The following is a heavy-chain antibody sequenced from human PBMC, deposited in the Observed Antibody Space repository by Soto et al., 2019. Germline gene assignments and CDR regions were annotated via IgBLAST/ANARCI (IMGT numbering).Heavy chain of an antibody. CDR3: ASIAAPGTTHFDF. CDR1: GGSIGSSSYY. CDR2: IYYSGNT. D-gene: IGHD6-13*01. Sequence: SETLSLTCTVSGGSIGSSSYYWGWIRQSPGKGLDWIGNIYYSGNTFYNPSLQSRVAISFDTSKNQLYLHLSSVTAADTAIFYCASIAAPGTTHFDFWGQGTRVIVSS. J-gene: IGHJ4*02. V-gene: IGHV4-39*01.